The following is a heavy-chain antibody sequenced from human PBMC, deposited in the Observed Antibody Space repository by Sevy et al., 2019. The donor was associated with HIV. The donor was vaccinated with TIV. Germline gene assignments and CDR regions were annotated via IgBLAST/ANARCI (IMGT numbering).Heavy chain of an antibody. CDR3: ARYSSGWYLPSYFDY. V-gene: IGHV4-4*07. J-gene: IGHJ4*02. D-gene: IGHD6-19*01. CDR2: IYTSGST. Sequence: SETLSLTCTVSGGSISSYYWSWIRQPAGKGLEWIGRIYTSGSTNYNPSLKSRVTMSVDTSKNQFSLKLSSVTAADTAVYYCARYSSGWYLPSYFDYWGQATLVTVSS. CDR1: GGSISSYY.